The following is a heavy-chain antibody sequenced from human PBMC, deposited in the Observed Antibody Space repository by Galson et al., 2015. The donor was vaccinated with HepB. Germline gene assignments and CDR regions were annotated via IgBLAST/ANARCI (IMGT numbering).Heavy chain of an antibody. CDR2: ISHHGKNR. J-gene: IGHJ4*02. D-gene: IGHD4-17*01. CDR1: GFTFNSHA. Sequence: SLRLSCAASGFTFNSHAMHWVRQAPGKGLEWVAVISHHGKNRYYADSVKGRFTISRDDSKNTLFLEMNALQTEDTAVYYCANSPTLRFTGDSWGQGNLVTVSS. V-gene: IGHV3-30*18. CDR3: ANSPTLRFTGDS.